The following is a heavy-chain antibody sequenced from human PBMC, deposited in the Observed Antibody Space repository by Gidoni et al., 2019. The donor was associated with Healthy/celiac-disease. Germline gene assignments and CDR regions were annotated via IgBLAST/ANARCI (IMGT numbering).Heavy chain of an antibody. CDR3: ANGFDSGGVWGTGVDP. CDR1: GFTFSSYP. D-gene: IGHD2-21*02. J-gene: IGHJ5*02. Sequence: EVQLLESGGGLVQPGGPLRLSCAASGFTFSSYPMSWVRQAPGKGLEWVSAISGSGGSTYYADSVKGRFTISRDNSKNTLYLQMNSLRAEDTAVYYCANGFDSGGVWGTGVDPWGQGTLVTVSS. V-gene: IGHV3-23*01. CDR2: ISGSGGST.